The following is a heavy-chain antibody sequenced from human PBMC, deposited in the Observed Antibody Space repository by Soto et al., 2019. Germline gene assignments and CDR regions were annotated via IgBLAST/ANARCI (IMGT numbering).Heavy chain of an antibody. D-gene: IGHD3-22*01. CDR1: GYTFTSYG. V-gene: IGHV1-18*01. CDR3: ARSLYYDSSRSDFDY. CDR2: ISGYNDNT. Sequence: ASVKVSCKASGYTFTSYGISWVRQAPGQGLEWMGWISGYNDNTNYAQKLQGRVTMTTDTSTSTAYMELRSLRSDDTAVYYCARSLYYDSSRSDFDYWGQGTLLTVSS. J-gene: IGHJ4*02.